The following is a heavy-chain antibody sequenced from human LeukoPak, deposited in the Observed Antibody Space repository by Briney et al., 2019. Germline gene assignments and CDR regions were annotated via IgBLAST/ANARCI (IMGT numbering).Heavy chain of an antibody. D-gene: IGHD3-10*01. J-gene: IGHJ2*01. V-gene: IGHV3-23*01. Sequence: PGGSLRLSCSGSGFTFMNYVMACVRQAPGKGLEWVSSIRLGGGLTHSADPVKGRFIISRDMNTLFLQMNNLRPEDTAMYYCARKITMVRGPLIKGYFDLWGRGTLVSVSS. CDR3: ARKITMVRGPLIKGYFDL. CDR2: IRLGGGLT. CDR1: GFTFMNYV.